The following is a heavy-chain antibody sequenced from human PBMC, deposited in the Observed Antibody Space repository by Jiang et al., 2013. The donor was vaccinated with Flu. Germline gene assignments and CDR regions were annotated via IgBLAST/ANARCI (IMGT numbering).Heavy chain of an antibody. CDR2: IYHSGST. V-gene: IGHV4-38-2*02. Sequence: KPSETLSLTCTVSGYSISSGYYWGWIRQPPGKGLEWIGSIYHSGSTYYNPSLKSRVTISVDTSKNQFSLKLSSVTAADTAVYYCATCITMVRGVKTPYNWFDPWGQGTLVTVSS. CDR3: ATCITMVRGVKTPYNWFDP. J-gene: IGHJ5*02. CDR1: GYSISSGYY. D-gene: IGHD3-10*01.